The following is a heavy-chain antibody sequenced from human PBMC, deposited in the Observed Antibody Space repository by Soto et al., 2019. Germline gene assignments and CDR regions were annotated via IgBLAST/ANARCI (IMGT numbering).Heavy chain of an antibody. J-gene: IGHJ5*02. CDR2: ISSSSSYI. Sequence: EVQLVESGGGLVKPGGSLRLSCAASGFTFSSYSMNWVRQAPGKGLEWVSSISSSSSYIYYADSVKGRFTISRDNAKNALYRQMNRVRVGYTVVYYWPRVSGSYQDRFDHLGKGPLDTVSS. CDR3: PRVSGSYQDRFDH. V-gene: IGHV3-21*01. D-gene: IGHD1-26*01. CDR1: GFTFSSYS.